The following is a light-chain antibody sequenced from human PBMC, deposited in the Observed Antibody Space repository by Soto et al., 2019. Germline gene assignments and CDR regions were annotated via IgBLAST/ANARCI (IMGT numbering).Light chain of an antibody. J-gene: IGLJ2*01. CDR1: SSDVGGYNY. CDR2: EVS. V-gene: IGLV2-8*01. CDR3: ISYAGSNNLV. Sequence: QSALTQPPSASGSPGQSVTISCTGTSSDVGGYNYVSWYQQHPGKAPKLMIYEVSKRPSGVPDRFSGSKSGNTASLIVSGLQAEDEADYYCISYAGSNNLVFGGGTKLTVL.